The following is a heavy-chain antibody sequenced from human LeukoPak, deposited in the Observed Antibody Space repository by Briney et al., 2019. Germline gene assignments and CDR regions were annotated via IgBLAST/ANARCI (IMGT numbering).Heavy chain of an antibody. D-gene: IGHD3-3*01. J-gene: IGHJ5*02. CDR1: GDSVSSNRAA. CDR3: ARHGFRRFDP. Sequence: PSQTLSLTCAISGDSVSSNRAAWNRCTQSPARGLGWVGRTYYRAKRYNDYAVSVKSRITVNPDRSTNQCSLRLDSVTPEDTAVYYCARHGFRRFDPWGQGTLVTVSS. CDR2: TYYRAKRYN. V-gene: IGHV6-1*01.